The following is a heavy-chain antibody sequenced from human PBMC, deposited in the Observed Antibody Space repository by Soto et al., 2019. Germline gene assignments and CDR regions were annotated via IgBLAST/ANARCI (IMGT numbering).Heavy chain of an antibody. CDR1: GASISSGGNY. CDR3: ATPFGVVLRGFDI. D-gene: IGHD3-16*01. Sequence: QVQLQESGPGLVKPSQTLSLTCTVSGASISSGGNYWSWVRQPPGKGLEWIGSIWYSGSTYYNPSLRSRVTISVDTSKNQFSLKLNSVTAADTAVYYCATPFGVVLRGFDIWGQGTLVTVSS. V-gene: IGHV4-30-4*01. J-gene: IGHJ3*02. CDR2: IWYSGST.